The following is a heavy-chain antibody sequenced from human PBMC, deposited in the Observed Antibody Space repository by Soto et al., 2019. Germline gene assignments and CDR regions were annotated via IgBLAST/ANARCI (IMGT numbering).Heavy chain of an antibody. J-gene: IGHJ4*02. Sequence: PGGSLRLSCAASGFTFSSYAMSWVRQAPGKGLEWVSAISGSGGSTYYADSVKGRVTIPRDNSKNTLYLQMNSLRADDTAVYYCAKVGAAAGKVSYYFDYWGQGTLVTVS. CDR2: ISGSGGST. CDR3: AKVGAAAGKVSYYFDY. CDR1: GFTFSSYA. V-gene: IGHV3-23*01. D-gene: IGHD6-13*01.